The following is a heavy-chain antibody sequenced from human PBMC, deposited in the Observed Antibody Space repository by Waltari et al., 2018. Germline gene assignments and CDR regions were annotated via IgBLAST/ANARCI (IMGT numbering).Heavy chain of an antibody. CDR1: GYTFTTYP. V-gene: IGHV1-3*01. CDR3: AKDGGWYYHES. D-gene: IGHD6-19*01. CDR2: INAGNGNT. J-gene: IGHJ4*02. Sequence: QVQLAQSGAEVKKPGASVKVSCKASGYTFTTYPIHWVRQAPGQGLEWMGWINAGNGNTKYSHNFQGRLTITRDTSATTAYMELSSLTSEDTALYYCAKDGGWYYHESWGQGTLVTVSS.